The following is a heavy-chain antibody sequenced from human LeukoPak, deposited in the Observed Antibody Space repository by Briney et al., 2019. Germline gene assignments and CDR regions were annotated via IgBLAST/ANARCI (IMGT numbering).Heavy chain of an antibody. V-gene: IGHV3-9*01. CDR1: GFTFDDYA. CDR3: AKDIAAAGDAFDI. CDR2: ISWNSGSI. Sequence: GGSLRLSCAASGFTFDDYAMHWVRQAPGKGLEWVPGISWNSGSIGYADSVKGRFTISRDNAKNSLYLQMNSLRAEDTALYYCAKDIAAAGDAFDIWGQGTRVTISS. D-gene: IGHD6-13*01. J-gene: IGHJ3*02.